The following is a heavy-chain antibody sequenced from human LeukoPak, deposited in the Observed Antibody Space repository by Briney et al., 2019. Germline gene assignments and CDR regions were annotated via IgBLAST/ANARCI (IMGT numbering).Heavy chain of an antibody. V-gene: IGHV4-59*08. CDR3: ARGEGVGQLLIDY. CDR2: IYYSGST. CDR1: GGSISSYY. J-gene: IGHJ4*02. D-gene: IGHD2-2*01. Sequence: SSETLSLTCTVSGGSISSYYWSWIRQPPGKGLEWIGCIYYSGSTNYNPSLKSRVTISVDTSKNQFSLKLSSVTAADTAVYYCARGEGVGQLLIDYWGQGTLVTVFS.